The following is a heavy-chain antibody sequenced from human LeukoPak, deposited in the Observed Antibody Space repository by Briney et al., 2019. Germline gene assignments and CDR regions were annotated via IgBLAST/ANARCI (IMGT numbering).Heavy chain of an antibody. Sequence: ASVKVSCKASGGTFSSYAISWVRQAPGQGLEWMGGIIPIFGTANYAQKFQGRVTMTRDTSISTAYMELSRLRSDDTAVYYCARGIEMATQPWGQGTLVTVSS. CDR3: ARGIEMATQP. V-gene: IGHV1-69*05. CDR2: IIPIFGTA. D-gene: IGHD5-24*01. J-gene: IGHJ4*02. CDR1: GGTFSSYA.